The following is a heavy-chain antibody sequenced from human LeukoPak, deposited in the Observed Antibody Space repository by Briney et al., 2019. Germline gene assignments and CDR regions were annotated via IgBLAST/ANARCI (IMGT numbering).Heavy chain of an antibody. CDR3: ARDRKPGIVGATIGY. D-gene: IGHD1-26*01. Sequence: PGGSLRLSCAASGFTFSSYAMHWVRQAPGKGLEYVPAISSNGGSTYYADSVKGRFTISRDNSKNTLYLQMGSLRAEDMAVYYCARDRKPGIVGATIGYWGQGILVTVSS. J-gene: IGHJ4*02. CDR1: GFTFSSYA. CDR2: ISSNGGST. V-gene: IGHV3-64*02.